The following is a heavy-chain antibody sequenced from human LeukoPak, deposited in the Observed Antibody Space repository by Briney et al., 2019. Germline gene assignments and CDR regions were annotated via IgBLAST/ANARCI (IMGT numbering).Heavy chain of an antibody. CDR2: VNPNSGNT. CDR3: ARRIRGYDFFGDAFDI. CDR1: GYTFTSYD. Sequence: ASVKVSCKASGYTFTSYDINWVRQATGQGLEWMGWVNPNSGNTGYAQKFQGRVTMTRNTSISTAYMELSSLRSEDTAVHYCARRIRGYDFFGDAFDIWGQGTMVTVSS. V-gene: IGHV1-8*01. D-gene: IGHD3-3*01. J-gene: IGHJ3*02.